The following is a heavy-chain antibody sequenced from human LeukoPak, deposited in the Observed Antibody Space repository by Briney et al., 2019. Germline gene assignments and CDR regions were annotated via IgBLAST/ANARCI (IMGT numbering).Heavy chain of an antibody. J-gene: IGHJ6*02. CDR1: GASIRSGDYY. V-gene: IGHV4-30-4*01. CDR2: IYDSGST. D-gene: IGHD3-10*01. Sequence: SETLSLTCTVSGASIRSGDYYWSWIRQPPGKGLEWIGYIYDSGSTYYNPSLKSRITISVDKSKNQFSLKLSSVTAADTAVYYCARDQDRGGLTYYGMDVWGQGTTVTVSS. CDR3: ARDQDRGGLTYYGMDV.